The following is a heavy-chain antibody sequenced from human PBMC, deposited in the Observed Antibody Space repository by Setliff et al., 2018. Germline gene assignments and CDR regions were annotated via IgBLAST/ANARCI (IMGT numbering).Heavy chain of an antibody. CDR3: ARSRLYGGWFDP. Sequence: VKVSCKASGYTFGAHYIHWVRQAPGQGFEWMGWINPNSGDTNYAQNFQGRVTMTRDTSISTAYMELSRLRSDDTAVYSCARSRLYGGWFDPWGQGTLVTVSS. CDR1: GYTFGAHY. CDR2: INPNSGDT. V-gene: IGHV1-2*02. D-gene: IGHD4-17*01. J-gene: IGHJ5*02.